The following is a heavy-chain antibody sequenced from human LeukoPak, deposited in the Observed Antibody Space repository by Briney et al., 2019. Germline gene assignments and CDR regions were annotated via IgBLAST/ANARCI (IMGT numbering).Heavy chain of an antibody. CDR1: GFTFSTYA. CDR2: ITGSGGNT. CDR3: ARGSGRTHFDY. J-gene: IGHJ4*02. D-gene: IGHD3-3*01. Sequence: GGSLRLSCAASGFTFSTYAMSWVRQPPGKGLEWVSAITGSGGNTYYADSVKGRFTISRDNAKNSLYLQMNSLRAEDTAVYYCARGSGRTHFDYWGQGTLVTVSS. V-gene: IGHV3-23*01.